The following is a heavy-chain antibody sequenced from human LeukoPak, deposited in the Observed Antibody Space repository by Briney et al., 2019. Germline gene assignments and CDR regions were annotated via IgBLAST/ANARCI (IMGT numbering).Heavy chain of an antibody. CDR1: GFTFSSYA. J-gene: IGHJ5*02. D-gene: IGHD2-2*01. CDR2: IREDGSAQ. V-gene: IGHV3-7*01. CDR3: ATSSNAPGNH. Sequence: GGSLRLSCAASGFTFSSYAMSWVRQAPGKGLEWVANIREDGSAQYYVGSVKGRFTISRDNAKNSLNLQMNSLRAEDTAVYYCATSSNAPGNHWGQGTLVTVSS.